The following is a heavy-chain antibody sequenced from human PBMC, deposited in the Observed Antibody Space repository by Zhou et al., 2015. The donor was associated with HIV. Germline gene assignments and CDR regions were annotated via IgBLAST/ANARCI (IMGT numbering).Heavy chain of an antibody. CDR3: ARGTTSLLWFGELLSREYFQH. V-gene: IGHV1-2*02. CDR2: INPNSGGT. CDR1: GYTFTGYY. J-gene: IGHJ1*01. D-gene: IGHD3-10*01. Sequence: QVQLVQSGAEVKKPGASVKVSCKASGYTFTGYYMHWVRQAPGQGLEWMGWINPNSGGTNYAQKFQGRVTMTRDTSISTAYMELSRLRSDDTAVYYCARGTTSLLWFGELLSREYFQHWGQGTLVTVSS.